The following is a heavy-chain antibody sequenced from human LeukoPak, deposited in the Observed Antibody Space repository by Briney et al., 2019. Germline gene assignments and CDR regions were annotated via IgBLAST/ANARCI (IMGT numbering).Heavy chain of an antibody. J-gene: IGHJ4*02. CDR1: GFTFSSYA. D-gene: IGHD5-18*01. CDR2: ISYSGSA. Sequence: GSLRLSCAASGFTFSSYAMSWIRQPPGKGLEWIGYISYSGSANYNPSLKSRVTISVDTSKNQFSLKVTSVTAADTAVYYCARETAMVLDYWGQGTLVTVSS. CDR3: ARETAMVLDY. V-gene: IGHV4-59*01.